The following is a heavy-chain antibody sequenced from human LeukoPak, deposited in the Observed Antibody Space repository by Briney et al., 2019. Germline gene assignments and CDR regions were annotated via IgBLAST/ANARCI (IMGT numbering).Heavy chain of an antibody. D-gene: IGHD3-3*01. CDR3: TKRLSLRFDAFDI. V-gene: IGHV3-33*06. Sequence: PGRSLRLSCAASGFTFSSYGMHWVRQAPGKGLEWVAVIWYDGSNKYYADSVKGRFTISRDNSKNTLYLQMNSLRAEDTAIYYCTKRLSLRFDAFDIWGPGTMVTVSS. CDR1: GFTFSSYG. CDR2: IWYDGSNK. J-gene: IGHJ3*02.